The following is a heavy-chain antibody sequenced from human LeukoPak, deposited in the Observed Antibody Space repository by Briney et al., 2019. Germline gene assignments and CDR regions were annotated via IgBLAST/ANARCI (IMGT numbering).Heavy chain of an antibody. CDR1: GYSFTSYW. V-gene: IGHV5-51*01. Sequence: GESLKISCKGSGYSFTSYWIGWVRQMPGKGLEWMGIIYPGDSDTRYSPSFQGQVTISADKSINTAYLQWSSLKASDTAMYYCARPPYYYDSSGYYAFDIWGQGTMVTVSS. CDR2: IYPGDSDT. J-gene: IGHJ3*02. D-gene: IGHD3-22*01. CDR3: ARPPYYYDSSGYYAFDI.